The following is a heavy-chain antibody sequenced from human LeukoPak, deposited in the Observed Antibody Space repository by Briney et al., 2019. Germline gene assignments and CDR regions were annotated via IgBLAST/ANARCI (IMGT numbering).Heavy chain of an antibody. V-gene: IGHV3-48*01. J-gene: IGHJ4*02. D-gene: IGHD3-22*01. CDR2: ISSSSSTI. Sequence: GGSLRLSCAASGFTFSSYSMNWVRQAPGKGLEWVSYISSSSSTIYYADSVKGRFTISRDNAKNSLYLQMNSLRAEDTAVYYCAKDRVVTRRRSYYFDYWGQGTLVTVSP. CDR1: GFTFSSYS. CDR3: AKDRVVTRRRSYYFDY.